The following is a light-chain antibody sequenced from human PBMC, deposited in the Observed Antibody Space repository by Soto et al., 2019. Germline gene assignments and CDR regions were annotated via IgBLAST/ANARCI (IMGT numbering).Light chain of an antibody. V-gene: IGLV2-23*02. CDR3: PSHAGTDVLVV. Sequence: QSALTQPASVSGSPGQSITISFSGTSSDIGSYNLVSWYQQHPGKAPKLMIFEVSRLPSGVSSRFSGSKSGNMASLTISGRQAEDEAEYYCPSHAGTDVLVVFGGGTKVTVL. J-gene: IGLJ2*01. CDR2: EVS. CDR1: SSDIGSYNL.